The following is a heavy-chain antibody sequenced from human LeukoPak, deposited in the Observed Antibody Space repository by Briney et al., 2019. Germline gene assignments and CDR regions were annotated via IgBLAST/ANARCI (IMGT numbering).Heavy chain of an antibody. J-gene: IGHJ4*02. Sequence: GGSLRLSCAASGFTFSSYAMSWVRQAPGKGLEWVSAISGSGGSTYYADSVKGRFTISRDNSKNTLYLQMNSLRAEDTAVYYCAKDSPGYYDSSGYYEGGYFDYWGQGTLVTVPS. CDR2: ISGSGGST. CDR1: GFTFSSYA. CDR3: AKDSPGYYDSSGYYEGGYFDY. D-gene: IGHD3-22*01. V-gene: IGHV3-23*01.